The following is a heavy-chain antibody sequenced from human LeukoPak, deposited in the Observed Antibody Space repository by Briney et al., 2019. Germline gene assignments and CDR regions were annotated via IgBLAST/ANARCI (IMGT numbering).Heavy chain of an antibody. Sequence: PSETLSLTCTVSGGSISSYYWSWIRQPAGKGLEWIGRIYTSGSTNYNPSLKSRVTMSVDTSKNQFSLKLSSVTAADTAVYYCARDLPTMVRGVIIENWFDPWGQGTLVTVSS. V-gene: IGHV4-4*07. CDR2: IYTSGST. CDR3: ARDLPTMVRGVIIENWFDP. CDR1: GGSISSYY. J-gene: IGHJ5*02. D-gene: IGHD3-10*01.